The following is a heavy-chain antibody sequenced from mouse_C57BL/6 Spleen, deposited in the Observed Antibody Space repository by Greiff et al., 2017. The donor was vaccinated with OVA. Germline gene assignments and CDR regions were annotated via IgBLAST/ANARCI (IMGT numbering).Heavy chain of an antibody. CDR3: ARDGVATGYFDY. D-gene: IGHD1-1*02. CDR2: INYDGSST. Sequence: EVKLVESEGGLVQPGSSMKLSCTASGFTFSDYYMAWVRQVPEKGLEWVANINYDGSSTYYLASLKSRFIISRDNAKNILYLQMSSLKSKYTATYYCARDGVATGYFDYWGQGTTLTVSS. V-gene: IGHV5-16*01. J-gene: IGHJ2*01. CDR1: GFTFSDYY.